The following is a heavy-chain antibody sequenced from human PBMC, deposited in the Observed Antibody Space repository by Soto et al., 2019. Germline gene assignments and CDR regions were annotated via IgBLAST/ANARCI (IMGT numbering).Heavy chain of an antibody. D-gene: IGHD4-17*01. Sequence: SETLSLTCTVSGGSISSYYWSWIRQPPGKGLEWIGYIYYSGSTNYNPSLKSRVTISVDTSKNQFSLKLSSVTAADTAVYYCARAGYGGTPFDLWGRGTLVTAPQ. CDR2: IYYSGST. J-gene: IGHJ2*01. V-gene: IGHV4-59*01. CDR3: ARAGYGGTPFDL. CDR1: GGSISSYY.